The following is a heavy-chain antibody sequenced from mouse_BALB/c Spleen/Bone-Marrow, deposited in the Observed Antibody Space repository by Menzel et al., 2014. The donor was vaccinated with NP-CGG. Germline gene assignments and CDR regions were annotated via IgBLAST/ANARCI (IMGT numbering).Heavy chain of an antibody. J-gene: IGHJ4*01. CDR3: TRREYYRYDRAMDY. V-gene: IGHV1S81*02. D-gene: IGHD2-14*01. CDR1: GYTFTSYY. Sequence: QVQLQQSGAELVKPGASVKLSCKASGYTFTSYYMYWVKQRPGQGLEWIGEINPSNGGTNFNEKFKSKATLTVDKSFSTAYMQLSSLTSEDSAVYYCTRREYYRYDRAMDYWGQGTSVTVSS. CDR2: INPSNGGT.